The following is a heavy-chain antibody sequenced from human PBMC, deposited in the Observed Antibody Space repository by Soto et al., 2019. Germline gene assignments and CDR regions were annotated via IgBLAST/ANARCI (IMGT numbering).Heavy chain of an antibody. J-gene: IGHJ5*02. D-gene: IGHD2-8*02. Sequence: ETLSLTCTFSVGSISSYYWSCVRHPPGKGLEWIGYIYYTGSTTYNPSLKSRVTFSLATSKNQFSLKLTSVTAADTAVYYCARQGVDYWPNWFGPWGKSTLLTVSS. V-gene: IGHV4-59*01. CDR3: ARQGVDYWPNWFGP. CDR1: VGSISSYY. CDR2: IYYTGST.